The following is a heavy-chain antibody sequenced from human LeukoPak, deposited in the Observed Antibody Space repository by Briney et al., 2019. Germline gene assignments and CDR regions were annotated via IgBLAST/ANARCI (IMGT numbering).Heavy chain of an antibody. V-gene: IGHV4-34*01. CDR3: ARTLRYFDWLLGPFDY. J-gene: IGHJ4*02. Sequence: SETLSLTCAVYDGSFSGYYWSWIRQPPGKGLEWIGEINHSGSTNYNPSLKSRVTISVDTSKNQFSLKLSSVTAADTAVYYCARTLRYFDWLLGPFDYWGQGTLVTVSS. CDR1: DGSFSGYY. D-gene: IGHD3-9*01. CDR2: INHSGST.